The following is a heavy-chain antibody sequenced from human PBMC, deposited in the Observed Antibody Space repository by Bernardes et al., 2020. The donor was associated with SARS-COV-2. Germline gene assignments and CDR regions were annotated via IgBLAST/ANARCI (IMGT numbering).Heavy chain of an antibody. CDR2: ISGAGYDI. Sequence: GGSLRLSCEASGFTFSSYLFSWFRQAPGKGLEWVSSISGAGYDIYYGDSVRGRFTTSRDNTRKSVFLQMESLRADDTAVYYCARDVGGTDWRFGFDVWGTGTKVHVSS. V-gene: IGHV3-21*01. CDR1: GFTFSSYL. CDR3: ARDVGGTDWRFGFDV. D-gene: IGHD3-9*01. J-gene: IGHJ3*01.